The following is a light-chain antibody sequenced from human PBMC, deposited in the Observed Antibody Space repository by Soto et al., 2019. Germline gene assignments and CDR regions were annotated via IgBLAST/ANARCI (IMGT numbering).Light chain of an antibody. J-gene: IGKJ5*01. Sequence: EIVLTQSPGTLSWSRVGRASLCFRASQSVSSYLAWYQQKPGQAPRLLIYDASNRATGIPARFSGSGSGTDFTLTISSLEPEDFAVYYCQQRSNWPPITFGQGTRLEIK. CDR3: QQRSNWPPIT. CDR1: QSVSSY. CDR2: DAS. V-gene: IGKV3-11*01.